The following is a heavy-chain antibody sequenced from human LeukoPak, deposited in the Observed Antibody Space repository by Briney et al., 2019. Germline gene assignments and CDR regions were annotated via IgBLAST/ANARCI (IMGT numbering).Heavy chain of an antibody. CDR1: GYTFTGYY. Sequence: GASVKVSCKASGYTFTGYYMHWVRQAPGQGLEWMGWINPNSGGTNYAQKFQGRVTMTRDTSISTAYMELGRLRSDDTAVYYCSYYYDSSGYLRDYWGQGTLVTVSS. D-gene: IGHD3-22*01. CDR2: INPNSGGT. CDR3: SYYYDSSGYLRDY. J-gene: IGHJ4*02. V-gene: IGHV1-2*02.